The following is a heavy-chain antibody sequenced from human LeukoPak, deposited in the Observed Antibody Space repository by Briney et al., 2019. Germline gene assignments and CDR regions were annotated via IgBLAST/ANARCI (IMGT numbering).Heavy chain of an antibody. CDR1: GGSISSYY. D-gene: IGHD3-9*01. V-gene: IGHV4-4*07. J-gene: IGHJ6*03. Sequence: PSETLSLTCTVSGGSISSYYWSWIRQPAGKGLEWIGRIYTSGSTNYNPSLKSRVTMSVDTSKNQFSLKLSSVTAADTAVYYCARCQAYYDILTGYLTNYYYYYMDVWGKGTTVTVSS. CDR2: IYTSGST. CDR3: ARCQAYYDILTGYLTNYYYYYMDV.